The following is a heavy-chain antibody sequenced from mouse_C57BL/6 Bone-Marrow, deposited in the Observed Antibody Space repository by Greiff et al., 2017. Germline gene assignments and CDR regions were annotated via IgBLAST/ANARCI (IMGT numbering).Heavy chain of an antibody. CDR3: TGDDGYYDY. V-gene: IGHV6-3*01. CDR1: GFTFSNYW. Sequence: EVKVEESGGGLVQPGGSMKLSCVASGFTFSNYWMNWVRQSPEKGLEWVAQIRLKSDNYATHYAESVKGRFTISRDDSKSSVYLQMNNLRVEDTGIYYCTGDDGYYDYWGQGTTLTVSS. CDR2: IRLKSDNYAT. D-gene: IGHD2-3*01. J-gene: IGHJ2*01.